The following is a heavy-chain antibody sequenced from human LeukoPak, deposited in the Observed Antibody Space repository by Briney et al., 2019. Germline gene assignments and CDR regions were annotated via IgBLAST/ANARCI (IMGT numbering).Heavy chain of an antibody. CDR1: GYTFTCYY. CDR2: INPNSGGT. D-gene: IGHD3-22*01. V-gene: IGHV1-2*02. J-gene: IGHJ4*02. CDR3: ARFTRGYYYDSSGYFDY. Sequence: ASVKVSCKASGYTFTCYYMHWVRQAPGQGLEWMGWINPNSGGTNYAQKFQGRVTMTRDTSISTAYMELSRLRSDDTAVYYCARFTRGYYYDSSGYFDYWGQGTLVTVSS.